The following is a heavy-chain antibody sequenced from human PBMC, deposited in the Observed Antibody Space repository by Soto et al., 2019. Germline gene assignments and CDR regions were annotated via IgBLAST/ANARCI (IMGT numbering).Heavy chain of an antibody. J-gene: IGHJ4*02. CDR1: GVLFSSIA. CDR2: IVPVLGNA. Sequence: SVKVSCKASGVLFSSIAISWVRQAPGQGPEWMGGIVPVLGNANYAQNFYGRLTLSADESATTVYMELTSLRSEDTAVYYCARDPPSHAYTGFFFGYFDFWGQGTLVTVSS. V-gene: IGHV1-69*13. D-gene: IGHD2-2*03. CDR3: ARDPPSHAYTGFFFGYFDF.